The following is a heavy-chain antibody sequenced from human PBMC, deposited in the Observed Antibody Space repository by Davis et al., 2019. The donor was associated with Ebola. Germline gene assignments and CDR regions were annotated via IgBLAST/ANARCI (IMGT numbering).Heavy chain of an antibody. Sequence: SETLSLTCTVSGGSISGNYCSRIPQPPGKGLEWIGEINYSGSTNYHPSLKCRVTISVDTSKNQFSLKLSSVTAADTAVYYCARGGGTAAGYYYYGMDVWGQRTTVTISS. J-gene: IGHJ6*02. CDR2: INYSGST. V-gene: IGHV4-34*01. CDR1: GGSISGNY. D-gene: IGHD6-13*01. CDR3: ARGGGTAAGYYYYGMDV.